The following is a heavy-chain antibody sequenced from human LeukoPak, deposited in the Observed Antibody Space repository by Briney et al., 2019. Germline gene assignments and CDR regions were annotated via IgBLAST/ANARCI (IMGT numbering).Heavy chain of an antibody. D-gene: IGHD1-26*01. Sequence: GGSLRLSCTGSGFTFGDYAMSWFRQAPGRGLQWVGFIRSKTYGGTTQLAASVKGRITFSRDDPRSIAYLQMNSLRTEDTAVYFCTRGLESISGSTAFDSWGQGALVTVSS. CDR2: IRSKTYGGTT. J-gene: IGHJ4*02. V-gene: IGHV3-49*03. CDR3: TRGLESISGSTAFDS. CDR1: GFTFGDYA.